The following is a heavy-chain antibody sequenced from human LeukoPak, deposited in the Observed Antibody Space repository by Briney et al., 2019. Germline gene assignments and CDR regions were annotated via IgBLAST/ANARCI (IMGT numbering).Heavy chain of an antibody. J-gene: IGHJ4*02. CDR1: GFTFSSYA. D-gene: IGHD3-22*01. CDR3: AKDLQYYYDSSGYYHY. CDR2: ISGSGGST. Sequence: PGGSLRLSCAASGFTFSSYAMSWVRQAPGKGLEWVSAISGSGGSTYYADSVKGRFTISRDNSKNTLYLQMNSLRAEDTAAYYCAKDLQYYYDSSGYYHYWGQGTLVTVSS. V-gene: IGHV3-23*01.